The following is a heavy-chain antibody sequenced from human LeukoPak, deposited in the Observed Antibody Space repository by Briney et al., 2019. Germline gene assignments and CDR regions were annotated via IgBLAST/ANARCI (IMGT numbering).Heavy chain of an antibody. J-gene: IGHJ4*02. D-gene: IGHD6-19*01. Sequence: GGSLRLSCAASGFTVSSNYMSWVRQAPGKGLEWVSYISSSGSTRYYADSVKGRFTVSRDNDKNSLYLQMNSLRGEDTAVYYCARGLSTAVAGFDYWGQGSLVTVSS. CDR2: ISSSGSTR. CDR3: ARGLSTAVAGFDY. CDR1: GFTVSSNY. V-gene: IGHV3-11*04.